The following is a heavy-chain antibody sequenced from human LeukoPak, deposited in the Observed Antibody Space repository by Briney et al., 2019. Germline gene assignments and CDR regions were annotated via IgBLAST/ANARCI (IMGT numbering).Heavy chain of an antibody. Sequence: GGSLRLSCAASGFTFSSYSMNWVRQAPGKGLEWVSSISSSSSYIYYADSVKGRFTISRDNAKNSLYLQMNSLRAEDTAVYYCARGDRRSGIIDYWGQGTLVTVSS. J-gene: IGHJ4*02. CDR1: GFTFSSYS. V-gene: IGHV3-21*01. CDR3: ARGDRRSGIIDY. D-gene: IGHD1-14*01. CDR2: ISSSSSYI.